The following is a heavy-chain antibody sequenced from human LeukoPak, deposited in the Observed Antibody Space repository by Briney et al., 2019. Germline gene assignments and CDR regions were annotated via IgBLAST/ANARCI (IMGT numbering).Heavy chain of an antibody. CDR1: GFIFSDYY. CDR3: ARDADGERSY. CDR2: SSSSSSTI. J-gene: IGHJ4*02. V-gene: IGHV3-11*04. Sequence: QSGVSLRLSCPASGFIFSDYYMLWLRQAPGKGLEWVSYSSSSSSTIYYADSVKGRFTISRDNAKNSLYLQMNSLRDEDTAVYYCARDADGERSYWGQGTLVTVSS. D-gene: IGHD4-17*01.